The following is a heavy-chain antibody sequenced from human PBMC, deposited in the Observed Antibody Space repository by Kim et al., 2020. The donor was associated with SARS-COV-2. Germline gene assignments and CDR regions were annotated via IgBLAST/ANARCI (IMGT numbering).Heavy chain of an antibody. D-gene: IGHD6-25*01. Sequence: GGSLRLSCAASGFTFSSYSMNWVRQAPGKGLEWVSSISSSSSYIYYADSVKGRFTISRDNAKNSLYLQMNSLRAEDTAVYYCARDGGGYKTYYYYYYGMDVWGQGTTVTVSS. J-gene: IGHJ6*02. CDR3: ARDGGGYKTYYYYYYGMDV. V-gene: IGHV3-21*01. CDR2: ISSSSSYI. CDR1: GFTFSSYS.